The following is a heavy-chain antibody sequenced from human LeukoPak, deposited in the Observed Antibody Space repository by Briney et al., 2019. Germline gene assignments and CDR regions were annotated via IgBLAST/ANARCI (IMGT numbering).Heavy chain of an antibody. CDR3: ASTHRPGRYSSGWYIDY. Sequence: EASVKVSCKASGGTFSSYAISWVRQAHGQGLEWMGRIIPIFGTANYAQKFQGSVTITADKSTSTAYMELSSLRSEDTAVYYCASTHRPGRYSSGWYIDYWGQGTLVTVSS. V-gene: IGHV1-69*06. J-gene: IGHJ4*02. CDR1: GGTFSSYA. CDR2: IIPIFGTA. D-gene: IGHD6-19*01.